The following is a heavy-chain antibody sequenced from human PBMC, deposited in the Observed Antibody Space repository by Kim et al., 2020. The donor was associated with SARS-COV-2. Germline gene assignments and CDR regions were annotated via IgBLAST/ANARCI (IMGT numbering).Heavy chain of an antibody. V-gene: IGHV3-23*05. CDR1: GFTFRNSA. Sequence: GGSLRLSCAASGFTFRNSAMSWVRQAPGKGLEWVSVVFGSGSGTYYADSVKGRLTISRDNSKNILYLQMNNLRAEDTAVYYCAKHPHVTSVTFYWYFVLWGRGTVVAVS. J-gene: IGHJ2*01. D-gene: IGHD2-2*01. CDR3: AKHPHVTSVTFYWYFVL. CDR2: VFGSGSGT.